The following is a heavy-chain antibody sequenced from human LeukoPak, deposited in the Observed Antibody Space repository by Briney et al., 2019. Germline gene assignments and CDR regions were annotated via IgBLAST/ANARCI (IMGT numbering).Heavy chain of an antibody. CDR3: AKDTVAAAGNSDFDY. Sequence: GGTLRLSCAASGFSFSSFDMSWVRQAPGKGLEWVSTIGGSGGSTYYADSVKGRFTISRDNSKNTLYMQMNSLRAEDTAVYYCAKDTVAAAGNSDFDYWGQGTLVTVSS. CDR1: GFSFSSFD. J-gene: IGHJ4*02. V-gene: IGHV3-23*01. D-gene: IGHD6-13*01. CDR2: IGGSGGST.